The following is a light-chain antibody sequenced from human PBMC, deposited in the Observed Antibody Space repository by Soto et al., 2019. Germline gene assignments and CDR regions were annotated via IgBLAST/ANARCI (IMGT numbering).Light chain of an antibody. Sequence: DIQLTQSPSSLSASIGDRVTITCRASQTIGRSLNWYQHKPGTAPKLLIYGTSILQSGVPSRFSGSGSETDFTLTISSLQPADIGTYYCHQSAITPPYTFGQGTRLEI. CDR3: HQSAITPPYT. CDR2: GTS. CDR1: QTIGRS. V-gene: IGKV1-39*01. J-gene: IGKJ2*01.